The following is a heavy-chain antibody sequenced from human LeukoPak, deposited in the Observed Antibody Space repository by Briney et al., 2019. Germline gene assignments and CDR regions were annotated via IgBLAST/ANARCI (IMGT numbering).Heavy chain of an antibody. Sequence: PSETLSLTCAVYGGSFSGYYWSWIRQPAGKGLEWIGRIYTSGSTNYNPSLKSRVTISVDTSKNQFSLKLSSVTAADTAVYYCASTDWNGYYYYMDVWGKGTTVTVSS. CDR1: GGSFSGYY. J-gene: IGHJ6*03. D-gene: IGHD1-1*01. CDR3: ASTDWNGYYYYMDV. V-gene: IGHV4-59*10. CDR2: IYTSGST.